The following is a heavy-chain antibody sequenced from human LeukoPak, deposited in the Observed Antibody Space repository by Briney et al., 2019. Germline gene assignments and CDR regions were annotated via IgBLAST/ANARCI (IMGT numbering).Heavy chain of an antibody. J-gene: IGHJ6*02. CDR2: ISGSGGST. CDR1: GFTFSSYA. Sequence: GGSLRLSCAASGFTFSSYAMSWVRQAPGKGLEWVSAISGSGGSTYYADSVKGRFTISRDNSKNTLYLQMNSLRAEDTAVYYCAKDRTYYDILTGLTSYYYYYYGMDVWGQGTTVTVSS. V-gene: IGHV3-23*01. CDR3: AKDRTYYDILTGLTSYYYYYYGMDV. D-gene: IGHD3-9*01.